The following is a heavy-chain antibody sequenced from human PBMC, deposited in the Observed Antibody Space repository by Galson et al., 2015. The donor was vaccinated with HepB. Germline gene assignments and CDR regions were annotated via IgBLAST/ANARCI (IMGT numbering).Heavy chain of an antibody. CDR2: IRNTPYGGTT. V-gene: IGHV3-49*03. CDR1: GFIFGDYA. J-gene: IGHJ2*01. Sequence: SLRLSCATSGFIFGDYAMSWFRQAPGKGLEWVALIRNTPYGGTTEYAASVMGRFTISRDDSKSIAYLQMNSLKTEDTAVYFCSRVKWELQTNWSFDLWGRGTLVTVSS. D-gene: IGHD1-26*01. CDR3: SRVKWELQTNWSFDL.